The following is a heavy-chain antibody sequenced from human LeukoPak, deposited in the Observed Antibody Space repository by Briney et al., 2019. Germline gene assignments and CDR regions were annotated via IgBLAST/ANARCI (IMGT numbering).Heavy chain of an antibody. CDR3: ARVFRQLWLGFDY. Sequence: ASVKVSCKASGYTFTGYYMHWVRQAPGQGLEWMGLINPNNGGTNYAQKFQGRVTMTRDTSISTAYMELSRLRSDDTAVYYCARVFRQLWLGFDYWGQGTLVTVSS. CDR1: GYTFTGYY. CDR2: INPNNGGT. D-gene: IGHD5-18*01. V-gene: IGHV1-2*02. J-gene: IGHJ4*02.